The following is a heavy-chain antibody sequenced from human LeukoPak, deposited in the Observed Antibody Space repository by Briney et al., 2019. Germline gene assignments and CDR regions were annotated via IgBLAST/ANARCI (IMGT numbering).Heavy chain of an antibody. CDR3: AREVYGDYDTAFDI. V-gene: IGHV4-39*02. D-gene: IGHD4-17*01. J-gene: IGHJ3*02. Sequence: SETLSLTCNVSGDSISSSSYYWSWIRVPPGKGLEWIGSIYYAGSTYYNPSLKSRVTLSVDTSTYHFSLNIKSVTAADTAVYYCAREVYGDYDTAFDIWGQGTMVTVSS. CDR2: IYYAGST. CDR1: GDSISSSSYY.